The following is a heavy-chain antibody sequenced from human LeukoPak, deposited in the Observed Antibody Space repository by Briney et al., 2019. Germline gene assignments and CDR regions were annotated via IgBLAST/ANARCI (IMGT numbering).Heavy chain of an antibody. D-gene: IGHD2-2*01. CDR3: ARDCSSTSCPAAEDY. CDR2: IYSGGNT. J-gene: IGHJ4*02. V-gene: IGHV3-66*01. Sequence: PGGSLRLSCAASGFTVSSNYMSWVRQAPGKGLEWVSVIYSGGNTYYADSVKGRFTISRDNSKNTLYLQMNSLRAEDTAVYYCARDCSSTSCPAAEDYWGQGTLVTVSS. CDR1: GFTVSSNY.